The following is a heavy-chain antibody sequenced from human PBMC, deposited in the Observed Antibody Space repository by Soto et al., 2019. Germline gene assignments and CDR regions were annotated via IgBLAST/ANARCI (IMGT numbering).Heavy chain of an antibody. V-gene: IGHV3-21*01. J-gene: IGHJ4*02. Sequence: GGSLRLSCAASGFTFSSYSMNWVRQAPGKGLEWVSSISSSSSYIYYADSVKGRFTISRDNAKNSLYLQMNSLRAEDTAVYYCARDPPYSSGWYATLFDYWGQGTLVTVSS. D-gene: IGHD6-19*01. CDR1: GFTFSSYS. CDR3: ARDPPYSSGWYATLFDY. CDR2: ISSSSSYI.